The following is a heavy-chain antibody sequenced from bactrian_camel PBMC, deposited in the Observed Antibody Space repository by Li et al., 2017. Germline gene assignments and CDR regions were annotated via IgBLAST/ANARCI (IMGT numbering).Heavy chain of an antibody. V-gene: IGHV3S40*01. Sequence: DVQLVESGGGLVQPGDSLRLSCEFSGFTSSRAYMSRVRQAPGKGLEWVSAINSGGGTAYVAASVKGRFTSSRENGKATVYLEMNSLKPEDTGVYFCVRDQEAGATAIEVFGYWGQGTQVTVSS. CDR1: GFTSSRAY. CDR3: VRDQEAGATAIEVFGY. J-gene: IGHJ6*01. CDR2: INSGGGTA. D-gene: IGHD1*01.